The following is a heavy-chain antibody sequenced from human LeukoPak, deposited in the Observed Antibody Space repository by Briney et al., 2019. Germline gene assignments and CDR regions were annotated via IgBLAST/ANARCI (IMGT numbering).Heavy chain of an antibody. J-gene: IGHJ4*02. CDR1: GFTFSSYW. Sequence: GGSLRLSCAASGFTFSSYWMSWVRQAPGKGLEWVANIKQDGSEKYYVDSVKGRFTISRDNAKNSLYLQMNSLRAEDTAVYYCAKGSYGSGSSLDYWGQGTLVTVSS. V-gene: IGHV3-7*01. CDR3: AKGSYGSGSSLDY. D-gene: IGHD3-10*01. CDR2: IKQDGSEK.